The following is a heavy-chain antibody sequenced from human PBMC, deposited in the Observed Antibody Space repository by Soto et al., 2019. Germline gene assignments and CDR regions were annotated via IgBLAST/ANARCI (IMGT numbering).Heavy chain of an antibody. Sequence: VGSLRLSCAASGFTFSSYGMHWVRQAPGKGLEWVAVISYDGSNKYYADSVKSRFTISRDNSKNTLYLQMNSLRAEDTAVYYCAKVDCSGGSCSTDSGFDPWGQGTLVTVSS. CDR1: GFTFSSYG. CDR2: ISYDGSNK. D-gene: IGHD2-15*01. V-gene: IGHV3-30*18. J-gene: IGHJ5*02. CDR3: AKVDCSGGSCSTDSGFDP.